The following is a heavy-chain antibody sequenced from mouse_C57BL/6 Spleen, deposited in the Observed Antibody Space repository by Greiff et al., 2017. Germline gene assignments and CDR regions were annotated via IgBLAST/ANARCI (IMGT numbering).Heavy chain of an antibody. CDR2: INPNNGGT. D-gene: IGHD2-4*01. Sequence: EVQLQQSGPELVKPGASVKISCKASGYTFTDYYMNWVKQSHGKSLEWIGDINPNNGGTSYNQKFKGKATLTVDKSSSTAYMELRSLTSEDSAVYYCARGDYDYDEVLYAMDYWGQGTSVTVSS. CDR3: ARGDYDYDEVLYAMDY. CDR1: GYTFTDYY. V-gene: IGHV1-26*01. J-gene: IGHJ4*01.